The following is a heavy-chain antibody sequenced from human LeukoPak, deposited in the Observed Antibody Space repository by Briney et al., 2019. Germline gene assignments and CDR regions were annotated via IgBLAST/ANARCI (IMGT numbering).Heavy chain of an antibody. V-gene: IGHV1-18*01. D-gene: IGHD6-13*01. CDR1: GYTFTSYG. CDR3: ARDKYSSSWYPYFDY. J-gene: IGHJ4*02. CDR2: ISAYSGNT. Sequence: ASVKVSCKASGYTFTSYGISWVRQAPGQGLEWMGWISAYSGNTNYAQKLQGRVTMTTDTSTSTAYMELRSLRSDDTAVYYCARDKYSSSWYPYFDYWGQGTLVTVSS.